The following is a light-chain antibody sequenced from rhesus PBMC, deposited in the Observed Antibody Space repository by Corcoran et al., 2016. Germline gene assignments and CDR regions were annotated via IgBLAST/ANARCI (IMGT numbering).Light chain of an antibody. J-gene: IGKJ2*01. V-gene: IGKV1S12*01. CDR2: AAS. CDR1: QNMYSN. Sequence: EIQMTQSRSALSASVGDRVTISCRARQNMYSNLAWYQQKQGNAPKVLIYAASSLQTGIPSRFSGSGSGTDFTLTISSLQPEDSASYYCQHYYDSPCSFGQGTKVEI. CDR3: QHYYDSPCS.